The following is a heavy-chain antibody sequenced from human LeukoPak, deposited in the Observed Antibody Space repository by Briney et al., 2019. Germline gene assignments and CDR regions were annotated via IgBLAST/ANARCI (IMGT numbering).Heavy chain of an antibody. V-gene: IGHV3-7*01. J-gene: IGHJ4*02. CDR2: IKPDGSEK. Sequence: GGSLRLSCAASGFTFSTSWMTWVRQAPGKGLEWVATIKPDGSEKNYVDSVKGRFTISRDNSKNSLYLQMDSLRAEDTAVYFCSRDTAYSTFDYWGQGTLVTVSS. D-gene: IGHD6-13*01. CDR1: GFTFSTSW. CDR3: SRDTAYSTFDY.